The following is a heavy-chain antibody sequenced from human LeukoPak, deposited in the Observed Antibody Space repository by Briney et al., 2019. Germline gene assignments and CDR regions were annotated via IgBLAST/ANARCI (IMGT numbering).Heavy chain of an antibody. CDR2: INHSGST. CDR3: ARDGIITIFGVVPGGFDP. V-gene: IGHV4-34*01. Sequence: SETLSLTCAVYGGSFSGYYWSLIRQPPGKGLEWIGEINHSGSTNYNPSLKSRVTISVDTSKNQFSLKLSSVTAADTAVYYCARDGIITIFGVVPGGFDPWGQGTLVTVSS. CDR1: GGSFSGYY. D-gene: IGHD3-3*01. J-gene: IGHJ5*02.